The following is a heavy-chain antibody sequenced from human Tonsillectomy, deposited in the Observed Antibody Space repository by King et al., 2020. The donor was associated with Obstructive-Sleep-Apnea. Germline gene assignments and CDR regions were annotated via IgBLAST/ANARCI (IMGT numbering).Heavy chain of an antibody. CDR2: IPYDGSNK. V-gene: IGHV3-30*02. CDR1: GFTFSSYG. Sequence: VQLVESGGGVVQPGRSLRLSCAASGFTFSSYGMHWVRQARGKGLEWVAFIPYDGSNKYYADSVKGRFTISRDNAKNTRYLQMNGLSDEDTAVYYCARDQGDWSYVFDYWGQGTLVTVSS. J-gene: IGHJ4*02. CDR3: ARDQGDWSYVFDY. D-gene: IGHD3-10*01.